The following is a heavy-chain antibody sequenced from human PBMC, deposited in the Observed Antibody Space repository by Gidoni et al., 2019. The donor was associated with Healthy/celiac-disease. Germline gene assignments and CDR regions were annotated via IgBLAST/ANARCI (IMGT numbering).Heavy chain of an antibody. CDR2: ISYDGSNK. CDR1: GFTFSSYA. Sequence: QVQLVESGGGVVQPGRSLRLYCAASGFTFSSYAMHWVRRAPGKGLEWVAVISYDGSNKYYADSVKGRFTISRDNSKNTLYLQMNSLRAEDTAVYYCARAWGAAMDVWGQGTTVTVSS. V-gene: IGHV3-30-3*01. J-gene: IGHJ6*02. CDR3: ARAWGAAMDV. D-gene: IGHD1-26*01.